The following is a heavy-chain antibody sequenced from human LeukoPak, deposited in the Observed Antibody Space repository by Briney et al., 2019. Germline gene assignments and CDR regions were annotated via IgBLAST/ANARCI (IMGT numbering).Heavy chain of an antibody. CDR2: IYYSGST. CDR1: GGSISSSSYY. D-gene: IGHD2-2*01. V-gene: IGHV4-39*07. Sequence: SETLSLTCTVSGGSISSSSYYWGWIRQPPGKGLEWIGSIYYSGSTYYNPSLKSRVTISVDTSKNQFSLKLSSVTAADTAVYYCARADIVVVPAAPPDYWGQGTLVTVSS. CDR3: ARADIVVVPAAPPDY. J-gene: IGHJ4*02.